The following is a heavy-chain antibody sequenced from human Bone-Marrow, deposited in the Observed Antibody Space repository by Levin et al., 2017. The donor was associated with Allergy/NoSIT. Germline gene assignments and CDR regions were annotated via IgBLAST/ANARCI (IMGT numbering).Heavy chain of an antibody. D-gene: IGHD3-10*01. J-gene: IGHJ4*02. V-gene: IGHV3-11*01. CDR3: ARDGFDFGVFDA. CDR1: GFLFRDYY. CDR2: IRSTENVI. Sequence: PWGSLRLSCETSGFLFRDYYMSWIRQAPGKGLEWISYIRSTENVILYAGSVEGRFSVSRDNTKNSMSLQMDSLRSEDTAVYYCARDGFDFGVFDAWGQGTLVTVSS.